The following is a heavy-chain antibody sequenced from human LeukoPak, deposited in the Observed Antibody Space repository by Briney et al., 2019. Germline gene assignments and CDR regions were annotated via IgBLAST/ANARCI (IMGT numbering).Heavy chain of an antibody. Sequence: QSGGSLRLSCAASGFTFSSYAMHWVRQAPGKGLEWVAVISYDGSNKYYADSVKGRFTISRDNSKNTLYLQMNSLRAEDTAVYYCAKDFVAESRAFDIWGQGTMVTVSS. V-gene: IGHV3-30-3*01. J-gene: IGHJ3*02. CDR3: AKDFVAESRAFDI. D-gene: IGHD6-6*01. CDR2: ISYDGSNK. CDR1: GFTFSSYA.